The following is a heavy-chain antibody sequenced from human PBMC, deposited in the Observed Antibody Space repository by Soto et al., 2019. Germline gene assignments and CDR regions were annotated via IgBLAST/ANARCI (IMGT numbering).Heavy chain of an antibody. CDR2: FYYTGST. J-gene: IGHJ5*02. Sequence: WIRXXPGXGLXWXGSFYYTGSTYYNPSLKSRVTISVYTSKNQFSLKLSSVTAADTAVYYCACHPSSGWDWRWFDPWGQGTLVTVSS. CDR3: ACHPSSGWDWRWFDP. D-gene: IGHD6-19*01. V-gene: IGHV4-39*01.